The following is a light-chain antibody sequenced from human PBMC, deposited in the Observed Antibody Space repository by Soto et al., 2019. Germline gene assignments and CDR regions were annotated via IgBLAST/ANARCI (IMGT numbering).Light chain of an antibody. CDR1: QSVSSY. J-gene: IGKJ2*01. V-gene: IGKV3-11*01. CDR2: DAS. Sequence: EIVLTQSPASLSLSPGERATLSCRASQSVSSYLAWYQQKPGQPPRLLIYDASNRATSIPARFSGSGSGTDFTLTINSLEPDDFAVYYCQQRSHWTTFVQVTKLEI. CDR3: QQRSHWTT.